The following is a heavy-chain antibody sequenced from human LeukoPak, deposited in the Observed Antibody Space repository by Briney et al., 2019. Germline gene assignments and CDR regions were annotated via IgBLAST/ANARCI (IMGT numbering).Heavy chain of an antibody. CDR3: ARDHDFWSGYYGSWFDP. V-gene: IGHV1-2*02. CDR1: GYTFTGYY. CDR2: INPNSGGT. J-gene: IGHJ5*02. Sequence: ASVKVSCKASGYTFTGYYMHWVRQAPGQGLEWMGYINPNSGGTNYAQKFQGRVTMTRDTSISTAYMELSRLRSDDTAVYYCARDHDFWSGYYGSWFDPWGQGTLVTVSS. D-gene: IGHD3-3*01.